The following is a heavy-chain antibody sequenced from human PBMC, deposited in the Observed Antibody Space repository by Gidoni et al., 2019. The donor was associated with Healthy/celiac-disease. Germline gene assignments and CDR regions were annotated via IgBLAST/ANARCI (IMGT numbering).Heavy chain of an antibody. Sequence: EVQLVESGGGLVQPGGSLRLSCAASGFTVSSNYMSWVRQAPGKGLEWVSVIYSGGSTYYADSVKGRFTISRDNSKNTLYLQMNSLRAEDTAVYYCAREASGILTGRDAFDIWGQGTMVTVSS. CDR2: IYSGGST. V-gene: IGHV3-66*01. D-gene: IGHD3-9*01. CDR3: AREASGILTGRDAFDI. J-gene: IGHJ3*02. CDR1: GFTVSSNY.